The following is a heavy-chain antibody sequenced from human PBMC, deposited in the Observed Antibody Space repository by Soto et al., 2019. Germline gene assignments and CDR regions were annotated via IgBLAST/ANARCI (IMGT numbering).Heavy chain of an antibody. Sequence: ASVKVSCKASGYTITGYYMHWVRQAPGQGLEWMGWINPNSGGTNYAQKFQGWVTMTRDTSISTAYMELSRLRSDDTAVYYCARDNGYYYDSSGYPGSYYYGMDVWGQGTTVTVSS. D-gene: IGHD3-22*01. CDR1: GYTITGYY. CDR2: INPNSGGT. V-gene: IGHV1-2*04. CDR3: ARDNGYYYDSSGYPGSYYYGMDV. J-gene: IGHJ6*02.